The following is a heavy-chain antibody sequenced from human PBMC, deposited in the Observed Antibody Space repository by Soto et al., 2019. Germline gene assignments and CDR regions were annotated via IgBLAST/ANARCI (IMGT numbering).Heavy chain of an antibody. D-gene: IGHD4-17*01. Sequence: GGSLRLSCAASGFTFSSYGMHWVRQAPGKGLEWVAVISYDGSNKYYADSVKGRFTISRDNSKNTLYLQMNSLRAEDTAVYYCAKNYGGPDAFDIWGQGTMVTVSS. CDR1: GFTFSSYG. CDR3: AKNYGGPDAFDI. CDR2: ISYDGSNK. J-gene: IGHJ3*02. V-gene: IGHV3-30*18.